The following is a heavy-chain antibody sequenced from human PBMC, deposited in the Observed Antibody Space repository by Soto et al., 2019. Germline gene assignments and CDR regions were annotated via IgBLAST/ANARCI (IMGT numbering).Heavy chain of an antibody. CDR2: IYYSGST. CDR3: ASYDILTGYQNAFDI. J-gene: IGHJ3*02. CDR1: GGSISSYY. Sequence: SETLCLTCTVSGGSISSYYWSWIRQPPGKGLEWIGYIYYSGSTNYNPSLKSRVTISVDTSKNQFSLKLSSVTAADTAVYYCASYDILTGYQNAFDIWGQGTMVTVSS. D-gene: IGHD3-9*01. V-gene: IGHV4-59*08.